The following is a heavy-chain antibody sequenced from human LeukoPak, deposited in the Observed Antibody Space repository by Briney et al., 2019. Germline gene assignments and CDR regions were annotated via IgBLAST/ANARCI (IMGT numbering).Heavy chain of an antibody. V-gene: IGHV1-2*04. CDR3: ARDILGRSNGGSNYFGMEV. CDR2: INLYSGGA. J-gene: IGHJ6*02. CDR1: GYTFTDYY. D-gene: IGHD2-15*01. Sequence: ASMKVSCKASGYTFTDYYMHWVRQAPGQGLEWMGCINLYSGGAHYAQKFQDWLSMTRDTSINTAYMELSSLRSDDTAVYYCARDILGRSNGGSNYFGMEVWGQGTTVTVSS.